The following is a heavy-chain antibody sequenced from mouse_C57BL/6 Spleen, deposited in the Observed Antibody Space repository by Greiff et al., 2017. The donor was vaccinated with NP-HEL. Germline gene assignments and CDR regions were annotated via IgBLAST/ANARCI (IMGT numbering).Heavy chain of an antibody. V-gene: IGHV3-6*01. CDR3: ARVPAY. J-gene: IGHJ3*01. Sequence: VQLKESGPGLVKPSQSLSLTCSVTGYSITSGYYWNWIRQVPGNKPEWMGYISYDGSNNYNPSLKNRSSITRDTSKNQFFLKLNSVTTEDTATYYCARVPAYWGQGTLVTVSA. CDR1: GYSITSGYY. CDR2: ISYDGSN.